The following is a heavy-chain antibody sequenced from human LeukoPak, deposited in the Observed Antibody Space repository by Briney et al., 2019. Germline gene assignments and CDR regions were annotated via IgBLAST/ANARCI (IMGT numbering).Heavy chain of an antibody. CDR3: ARDLRISVVVPAAASGGYYYYMDV. V-gene: IGHV3-23*01. CDR2: ISGSGGST. D-gene: IGHD2-2*01. CDR1: GFTFSSYA. Sequence: GGSLRLSCAVSGFTFSSYAMSWVRQAPGKGLEWVSAISGSGGSTYYADSVKGRFTISRDNSKNTLYLQMNSLRAEDTAVYYCARDLRISVVVPAAASGGYYYYMDVWGKGTTVTVPS. J-gene: IGHJ6*03.